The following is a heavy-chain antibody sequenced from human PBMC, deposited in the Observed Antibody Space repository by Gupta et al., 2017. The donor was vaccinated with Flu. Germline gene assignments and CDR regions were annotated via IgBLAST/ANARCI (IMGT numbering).Heavy chain of an antibody. CDR2: INHSGST. J-gene: IGHJ4*02. CDR1: GGSFSGYY. Sequence: QVQLQQWGAGLLKPSETLSLTCAVYGGSFSGYYWSWIRQPPGKGLEWIGEINHSGSTNYNPSLKSRVTISVDTSKNQFSLKLSSVTAADTAVYYCARGPAYYDSSGQGESDYWGQGTLVTVSS. CDR3: ARGPAYYDSSGQGESDY. V-gene: IGHV4-34*01. D-gene: IGHD3-22*01.